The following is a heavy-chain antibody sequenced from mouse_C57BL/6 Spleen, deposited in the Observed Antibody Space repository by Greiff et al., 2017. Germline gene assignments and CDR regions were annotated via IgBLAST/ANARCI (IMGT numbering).Heavy chain of an antibody. Sequence: QGVQKMPGKGFKWIGWINTHSGEPKYAEDFKGRFAFSLETSASTAYLQISNLKNEDTATYFCGRVYGYNWYFDVWGTGTTVTVSS. J-gene: IGHJ1*03. CDR2: INTHSGEP. V-gene: IGHV9-4*01. D-gene: IGHD2-2*01. CDR3: GRVYGYNWYFDV.